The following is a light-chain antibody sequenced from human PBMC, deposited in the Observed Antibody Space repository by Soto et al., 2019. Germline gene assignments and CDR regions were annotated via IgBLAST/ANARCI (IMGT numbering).Light chain of an antibody. Sequence: EIVMTQSPATLSVSPGERATLSCRVSQSVSSNLAWYQQKPGQAPRLLIYGASTRATGIPARFSGSGSGTEFTLTISSLQSEDFAVYYCQQHNNWPLYTFGQGTKLEIK. CDR2: GAS. J-gene: IGKJ2*01. CDR1: QSVSSN. V-gene: IGKV3-15*01. CDR3: QQHNNWPLYT.